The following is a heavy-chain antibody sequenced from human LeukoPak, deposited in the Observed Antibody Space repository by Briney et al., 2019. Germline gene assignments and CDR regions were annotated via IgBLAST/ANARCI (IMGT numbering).Heavy chain of an antibody. CDR3: AGGTVTY. Sequence: GGSLRLSCAASGVTFSSSWMSWVRQAPGKGPEWVSYISSSSSTIYYADSVKGRFTISRDNAKNSLYLQMNSLRAEDTAVYYCAGGTVTYWGQGTLVTVSS. J-gene: IGHJ4*02. D-gene: IGHD4-17*01. CDR1: GVTFSSSW. CDR2: ISSSSSTI. V-gene: IGHV3-48*04.